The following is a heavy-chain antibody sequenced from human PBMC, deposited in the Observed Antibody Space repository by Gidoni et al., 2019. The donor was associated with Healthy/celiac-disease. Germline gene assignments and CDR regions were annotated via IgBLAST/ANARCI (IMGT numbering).Heavy chain of an antibody. Sequence: EVQLLESGGGLVQPGGSLLLSCAASGFTSSSYWMSWFRQAPGKVLVGWANIKQDGSEKYYVDSVKGRLTISRYNAKNSPYLQMNSLRAEDTAVYYCASYSSSWYHYGMDVWGQGTTVTVSS. J-gene: IGHJ6*02. CDR2: IKQDGSEK. CDR1: GFTSSSYW. V-gene: IGHV3-7*01. CDR3: ASYSSSWYHYGMDV. D-gene: IGHD6-13*01.